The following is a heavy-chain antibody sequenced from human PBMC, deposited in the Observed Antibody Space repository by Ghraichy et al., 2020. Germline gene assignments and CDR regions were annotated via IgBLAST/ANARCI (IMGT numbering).Heavy chain of an antibody. D-gene: IGHD3-10*01. V-gene: IGHV3-33*01. J-gene: IGHJ4*02. CDR3: ARDTYYYGSGSYYNPRYFDY. CDR1: GFTFSSYG. CDR2: IWYDGSNK. Sequence: GGSLRLSCAASGFTFSSYGMHWVRQAPGKGLEWVAVIWYDGSNKYYADSVKGRFTISRDNSKNTLYLQMNSLRAEDTAVYYCARDTYYYGSGSYYNPRYFDYWGQGTLVTGSS.